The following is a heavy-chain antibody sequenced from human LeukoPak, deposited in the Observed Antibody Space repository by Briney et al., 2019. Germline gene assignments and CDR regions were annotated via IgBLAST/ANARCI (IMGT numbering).Heavy chain of an antibody. D-gene: IGHD3-10*01. CDR2: ITTSSTYT. Sequence: GGSLRLSCEASGFSFSSYNMDWVRQTPGKGLEWISSITTSSTYTFYADSVKGRFTISRDNAKNSLYLQMNSLRAEDTAVYYCASINYYGSGSFPAYYYYYYMDVWGKGTTVTISS. CDR1: GFSFSSYN. J-gene: IGHJ6*03. CDR3: ASINYYGSGSFPAYYYYYYMDV. V-gene: IGHV3-21*01.